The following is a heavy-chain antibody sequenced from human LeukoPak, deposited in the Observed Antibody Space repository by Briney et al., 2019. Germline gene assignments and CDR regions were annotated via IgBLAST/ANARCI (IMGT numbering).Heavy chain of an antibody. CDR1: GGSISSSSYY. Sequence: SETLSLTCTVSGGSISSSSYYWGWIRQPPGKGLEWIGSIYYSGSAYYNPSLKSRVTISVDTSKNQFSLKLSSVTAADTAVYYCARHDRHIAVAGTRLVSWFDPWGQGTLVTVSS. V-gene: IGHV4-39*01. CDR2: IYYSGSA. J-gene: IGHJ5*02. CDR3: ARHDRHIAVAGTRLVSWFDP. D-gene: IGHD6-19*01.